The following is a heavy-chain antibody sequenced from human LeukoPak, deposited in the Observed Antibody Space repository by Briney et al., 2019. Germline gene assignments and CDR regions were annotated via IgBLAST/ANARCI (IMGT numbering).Heavy chain of an antibody. CDR1: GFTVSSNY. Sequence: GGSLRLSCAASGFTVSSNYMSWVRQAPGEGLEWVSVIYSGGSTYYADSVKGRFTISRDNAKNSLYLQMNSLRAEDTAVYYCARDWDSSGYPHIDYWGQGTLVTVSS. J-gene: IGHJ4*02. CDR3: ARDWDSSGYPHIDY. CDR2: IYSGGST. D-gene: IGHD3-22*01. V-gene: IGHV3-66*01.